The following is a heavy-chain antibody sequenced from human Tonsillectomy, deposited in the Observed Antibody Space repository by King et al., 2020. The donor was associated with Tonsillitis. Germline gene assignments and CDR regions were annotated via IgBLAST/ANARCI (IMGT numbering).Heavy chain of an antibody. J-gene: IGHJ6*02. CDR2: ISISGGYI. CDR3: ARDGGPYYYYGMDV. Sequence: VQLVESGGGLVKPGGSLRLSCAASGFIFRSYSMNWVRQAPGKGLEWVSSISISGGYIYYADSLRGRFTISRDHAKNSLYLQMNNLRAEDTAVYYCARDGGPYYYYGMDVWGQGTTVTVSS. CDR1: GFIFRSYS. V-gene: IGHV3-21*01.